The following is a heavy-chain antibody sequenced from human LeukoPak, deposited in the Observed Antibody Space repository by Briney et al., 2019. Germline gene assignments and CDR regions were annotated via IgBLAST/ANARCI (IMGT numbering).Heavy chain of an antibody. CDR1: GGSISSGDYY. V-gene: IGHV4-30-4*01. CDR2: IYYSGST. Sequence: SETLSLTCTVSGGSISSGDYYWSWIRQPPGKGLEWIGYIYYSGSTYYNPSLKSRVTISVDTSKNQFSLKLSSVTAADTAVYYRSRAFPGPKFCGGLQLFDFWGQGTLVTVSS. CDR3: SRAFPGPKFCGGLQLFDF. D-gene: IGHD2-21*01. J-gene: IGHJ4*02.